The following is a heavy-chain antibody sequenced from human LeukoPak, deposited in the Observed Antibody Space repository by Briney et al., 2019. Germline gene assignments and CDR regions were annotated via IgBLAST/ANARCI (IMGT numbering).Heavy chain of an antibody. V-gene: IGHV3-23*01. J-gene: IGHJ4*02. CDR1: GFTFSTYA. CDR2: LSGSGGST. D-gene: IGHD2-2*01. CDR3: AKFEGLCGSANTCYHFDC. Sequence: GGSLRLSCDASGFTFSTYAMSWVRQAPGEGLEWVSGLSGSGGSTWYADSVKGRFTITRDNSKNTVYLHMNSLRAEDTAVYYCAKFEGLCGSANTCYHFDCWGQGTLVTVSS.